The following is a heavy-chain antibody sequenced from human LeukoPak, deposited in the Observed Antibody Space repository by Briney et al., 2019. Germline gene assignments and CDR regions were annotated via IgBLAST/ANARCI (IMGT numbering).Heavy chain of an antibody. CDR3: ARDQEGFDY. V-gene: IGHV1-46*01. CDR1: GYTFTSNY. Sequence: ASVKVSCKASGYTFTSNYIHWVRQAPGQGLEWMGMIYPRDGSTSYAQRFQGRVTVTRDTSTSTVHMELSGLGSEDTAVYYCARDQEGFDYWGQGTLVTVSS. J-gene: IGHJ4*02. CDR2: IYPRDGST.